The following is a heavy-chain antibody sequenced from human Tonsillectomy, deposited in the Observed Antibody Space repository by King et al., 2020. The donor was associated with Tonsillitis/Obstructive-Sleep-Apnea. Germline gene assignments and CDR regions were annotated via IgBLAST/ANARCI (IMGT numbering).Heavy chain of an antibody. J-gene: IGHJ4*02. D-gene: IGHD3-3*01. Sequence: VQLQQWGAGLLKPSETLSLTCAVYGGAFSGYYWSGIRQPPGKGLEWNLEIKHSGSTNYNQSLKRRVTISVDTSKNQFSLKLSSVTAADTAVYYCAAQYYDFWSGYSYWGQGTLVTVSS. CDR3: AAQYYDFWSGYSY. V-gene: IGHV4-34*01. CDR1: GGAFSGYY. CDR2: IKHSGST.